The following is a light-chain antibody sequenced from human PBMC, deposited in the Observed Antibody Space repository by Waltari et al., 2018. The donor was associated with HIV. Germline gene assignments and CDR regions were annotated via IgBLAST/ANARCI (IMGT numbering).Light chain of an antibody. CDR1: SGPRSYA. CDR3: QTWGTGIQV. CDR2: LNSDGSH. V-gene: IGLV4-69*01. Sequence: QLVLTHSPSASASLGASVNLTSTLSSGPRSYAIAWHQQQPEKGPRYLMKLNSDGSHSKGDGIPDRFSGSSSGAERYLTISSLQSEDEADYYCQTWGTGIQVFGGGTKLTVL. J-gene: IGLJ2*01.